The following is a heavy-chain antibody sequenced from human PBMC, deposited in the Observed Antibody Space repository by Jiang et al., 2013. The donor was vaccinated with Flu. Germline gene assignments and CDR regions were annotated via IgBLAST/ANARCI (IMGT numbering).Heavy chain of an antibody. J-gene: IGHJ4*02. CDR3: ARHWAYSNYPPDY. D-gene: IGHD4-11*01. CDR2: IYPSDSNT. CDR1: GYSFTNYW. Sequence: GAEVKKPGESLKISCKGSGYSFTNYWIGWVRQMPGKGLEWMGFIYPSDSNTRYSPSSKARSPSQPTSPSAPLPAVSSLKASDSAMYYCARHWAYSNYPPDYWGQGTLVTVSS. V-gene: IGHV5-51*01.